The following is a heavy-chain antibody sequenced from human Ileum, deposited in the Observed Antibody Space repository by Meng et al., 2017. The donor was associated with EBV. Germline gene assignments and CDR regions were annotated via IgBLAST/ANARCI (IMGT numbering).Heavy chain of an antibody. J-gene: IGHJ4*02. CDR3: AKVYLTGTVYDH. D-gene: IGHD3-9*01. V-gene: IGHV4-4*03. CDR2: IFHIGCT. CDR1: GGSVNSNKR. Sequence: QLEASAPRPAKPPSPLSSTCADCGGSVNSNKRWIRVRQPPGHGLEWMGEIFHIGCTNNTPSVKRRVTISADNSKNQFTLSLNSVTAADTAIYYCAKVYLTGTVYDHWGQGNLVTVSS.